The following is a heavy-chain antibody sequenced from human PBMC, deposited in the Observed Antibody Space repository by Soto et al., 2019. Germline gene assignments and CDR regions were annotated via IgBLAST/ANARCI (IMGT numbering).Heavy chain of an antibody. CDR3: ATVFRSSNFSY. D-gene: IGHD3-10*02. J-gene: IGHJ4*02. V-gene: IGHV3-11*01. CDR2: ITSSSSTI. CDR1: GLSFSDYY. Sequence: QVELVESGGGLVKPGGSLRLSCAASGLSFSDYYMSWIRQAPGKGLEWIAYITSSSSTIYYADSVKGRFTISRKYAKNSMYLQLDSLRAEDTAVYYCATVFRSSNFSYWGQGTLVTVSS.